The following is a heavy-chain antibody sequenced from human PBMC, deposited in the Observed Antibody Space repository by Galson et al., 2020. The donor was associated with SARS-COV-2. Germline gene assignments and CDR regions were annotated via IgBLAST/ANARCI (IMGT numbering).Heavy chain of an antibody. CDR3: ARVVGMANTSYRYYYYGMDV. D-gene: IGHD3-16*02. J-gene: IGHJ6*02. CDR1: GFPFSSYS. V-gene: IGHV3-21*01. CDR2: ISSGSSYI. Sequence: GGSLRLSCTASGFPFSSYSMMWVRQAPGKGLEWVSSISSGSSYIYYADSVRGRFSMSRDNPKNSLYLVMNSLRGEDTAVYYCARVVGMANTSYRYYYYGMDVWRQGTTVTVCS.